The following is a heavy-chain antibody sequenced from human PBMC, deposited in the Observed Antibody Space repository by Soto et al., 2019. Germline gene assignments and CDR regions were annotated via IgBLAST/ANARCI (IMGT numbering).Heavy chain of an antibody. Sequence: EVQVVESGGGSVQPGGSLRLSCAASGFTFSRYTMNWVRQAPGKGLEWLSYISGGGGTMSYADSVKGRVTISRDNAKNSLYLQMDSLRAEDTAVYYCARDKRGTSSIDYWGQGTLVTVSS. CDR2: ISGGGGTM. V-gene: IGHV3-48*04. CDR3: ARDKRGTSSIDY. CDR1: GFTFSRYT. J-gene: IGHJ4*02. D-gene: IGHD1-26*01.